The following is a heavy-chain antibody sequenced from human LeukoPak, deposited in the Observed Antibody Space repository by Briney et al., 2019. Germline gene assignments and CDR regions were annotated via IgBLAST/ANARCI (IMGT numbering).Heavy chain of an antibody. V-gene: IGHV4-34*01. CDR2: INHRGST. CDR3: ARKSFHTSSYDY. J-gene: IGHJ4*02. Sequence: SETLSLTCAVYGGSFSGYYWSWIRQPPGKGLEWIGEINHRGSTNYNPSLKSRVTISLDTSKTQFSLNLSSVTAADTAVYYCARKSFHTSSYDYWGQGTLVTVSS. D-gene: IGHD6-13*01. CDR1: GGSFSGYY.